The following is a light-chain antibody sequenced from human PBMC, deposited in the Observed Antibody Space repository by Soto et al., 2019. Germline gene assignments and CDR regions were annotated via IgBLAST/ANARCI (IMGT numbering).Light chain of an antibody. CDR2: DAS. CDR1: QSVGRY. Sequence: EILLTQSPATLSFSPGERATLSCMASQSVGRYLAWYQQKPGQAPSLLIYDASKRATGIPARFSGSGSGTDFTLTVSSLEPEDFAVYYCQHHSSWPLLTFGGGTKVEIK. J-gene: IGKJ4*01. CDR3: QHHSSWPLLT. V-gene: IGKV3-11*01.